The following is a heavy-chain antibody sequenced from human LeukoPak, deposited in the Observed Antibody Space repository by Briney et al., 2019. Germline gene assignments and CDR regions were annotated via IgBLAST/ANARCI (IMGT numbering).Heavy chain of an antibody. V-gene: IGHV3-23*01. J-gene: IGHJ4*02. CDR1: GFTFSSNA. D-gene: IGHD2-21*01. CDR3: AKEASRGCWLDF. Sequence: GGSLRLSCAASGFTFSSNAMSWVRQAPGKGLEWVSVFSGGSTYYAASVKGRFTISRDNSKNMVYLQMDSLRAEDTFVYYCAKEASRGCWLDFWGQGTRVTVS. CDR2: FSGGST.